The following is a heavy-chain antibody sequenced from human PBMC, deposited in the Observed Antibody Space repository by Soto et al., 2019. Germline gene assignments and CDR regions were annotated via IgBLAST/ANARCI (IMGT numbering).Heavy chain of an antibody. J-gene: IGHJ4*02. Sequence: GGSLRLSCVVSGFTVSSSNYMSWVRQAPGKGLEWVSAISGSGGSTYYADSVKGRFTISRDNSKNTLYLQMNSLRAEDTAVYYCAGPNYDILTGRRFDYWGQGTLVTVS. CDR3: AGPNYDILTGRRFDY. V-gene: IGHV3-23*01. D-gene: IGHD3-9*01. CDR1: GFTVSSSNY. CDR2: ISGSGGST.